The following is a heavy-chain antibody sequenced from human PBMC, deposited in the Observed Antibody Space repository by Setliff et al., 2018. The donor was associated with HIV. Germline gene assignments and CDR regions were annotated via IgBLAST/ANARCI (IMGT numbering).Heavy chain of an antibody. CDR3: ARGLNYYGSGSYLPLGY. J-gene: IGHJ4*02. Sequence: KSSETLSLTCAVYGGSFNDYYWTWIRQPPGKGLEWIGEIDHSGSTKYHASLKSRVTISIDTSKNQISLKLSSVTAADTAVYYCARGLNYYGSGSYLPLGYWGQGTLVTVPQ. V-gene: IGHV4-34*01. CDR1: GGSFNDYY. CDR2: IDHSGST. D-gene: IGHD3-10*01.